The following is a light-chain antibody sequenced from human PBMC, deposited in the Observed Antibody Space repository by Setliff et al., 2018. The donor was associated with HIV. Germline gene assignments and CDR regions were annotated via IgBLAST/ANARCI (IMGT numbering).Light chain of an antibody. CDR2: EVT. Sequence: QSALTQPASVSGSPGQSITISCTGTSSDTGGYNFVSWYQHHPGKAPKLMIYEVTNRPSGVSNRFSGSKSGNTASLTISGLQADDEADYYCSSYTSSSPYVFGTGTKVTVL. CDR3: SSYTSSSPYV. CDR1: SSDTGGYNF. V-gene: IGLV2-14*01. J-gene: IGLJ1*01.